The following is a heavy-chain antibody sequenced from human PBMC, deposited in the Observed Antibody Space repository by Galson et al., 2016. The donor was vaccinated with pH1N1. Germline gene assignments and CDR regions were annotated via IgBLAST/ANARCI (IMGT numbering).Heavy chain of an antibody. CDR1: GGSIGGGYYI. Sequence: TLSLTCTVSGGSIGGGYYIWTWIRQPAGKGLEWIGRVFASGNTNYNPSLKGRVTISLDTSKSQFSLKLSSVTAADTAVYYCARARPTVDLLADAFDIWGQGTVVTVSS. CDR2: VFASGNT. J-gene: IGHJ3*02. D-gene: IGHD4-23*01. CDR3: ARARPTVDLLADAFDI. V-gene: IGHV4-61*02.